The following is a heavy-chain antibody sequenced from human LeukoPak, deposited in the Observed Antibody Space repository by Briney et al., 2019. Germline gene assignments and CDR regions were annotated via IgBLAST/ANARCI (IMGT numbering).Heavy chain of an antibody. D-gene: IGHD4-11*01. CDR1: GFTFSNYW. Sequence: GGSLRLSCAASGFTFSNYWMSWVRQAPGKGLERVASITSSSSHIYYADSVKGRFTISRDNAKNGVYLQMNSLRGEDTAIYYCARVMMGATVTTFHYYCMDVWGVGTAVTVSS. CDR2: ITSSSSHI. V-gene: IGHV3-21*01. J-gene: IGHJ6*03. CDR3: ARVMMGATVTTFHYYCMDV.